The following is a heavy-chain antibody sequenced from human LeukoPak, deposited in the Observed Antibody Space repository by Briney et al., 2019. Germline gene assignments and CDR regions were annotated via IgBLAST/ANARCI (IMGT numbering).Heavy chain of an antibody. Sequence: GSLRLSCVASGFTFSSHAMAWVRQAPGKGLEWVSAIGGRGGSTYYADSVKGRFTISRDNSKNTLYLQMNSLRAEDTALYYCARDPGVVAFHYFDFWGQGTLVTVSS. CDR3: ARDPGVVAFHYFDF. D-gene: IGHD3-3*01. CDR2: IGGRGGST. V-gene: IGHV3-23*01. J-gene: IGHJ4*02. CDR1: GFTFSSHA.